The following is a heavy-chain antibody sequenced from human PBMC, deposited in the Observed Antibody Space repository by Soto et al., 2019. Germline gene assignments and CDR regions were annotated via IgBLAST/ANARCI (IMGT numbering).Heavy chain of an antibody. J-gene: IGHJ6*02. CDR3: ARGEGGYDWQRLSSTLYYHGMDV. CDR2: IYYSGRT. D-gene: IGHD5-12*01. V-gene: IGHV4-61*01. Sequence: QVQLQESGPGLVKPSETLSLTCTVSGGSVSSGTYYWSWIRQPPGKGLEWIGYIYYSGRTKYNPSRKSRVSISGDTSKNQFSLKLHFVTHAHGAVYYCARGEGGYDWQRLSSTLYYHGMDVWGQGTTVTVSS. CDR1: GGSVSSGTYY.